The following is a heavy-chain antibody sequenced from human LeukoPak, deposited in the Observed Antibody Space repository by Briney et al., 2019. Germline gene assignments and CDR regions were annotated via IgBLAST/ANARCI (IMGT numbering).Heavy chain of an antibody. V-gene: IGHV4-59*01. CDR3: ARGSSGYLQREPFDY. D-gene: IGHD3-22*01. CDR1: GGSISSYY. Sequence: SETLSLTCTVSGGSISSYYWSWIRQPPGKGLEWIGYIYYSGSTNYNPSLKSRVTISVDTSKNQFSLKLSSVTAADTAVYYCARGSSGYLQREPFDYWGQGTLVTASS. J-gene: IGHJ4*02. CDR2: IYYSGST.